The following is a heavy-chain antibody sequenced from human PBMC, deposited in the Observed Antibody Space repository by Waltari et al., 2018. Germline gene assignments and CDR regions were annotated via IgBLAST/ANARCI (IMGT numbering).Heavy chain of an antibody. V-gene: IGHV1-18*01. Sequence: QVELVQSGAEQKKPGASVRVSCKASGYKFSRHTITWVRQAPGQGLEWLGWNSHYGDTNYAQSIQGSVTMSTDTSTSTAYMELRSLRSDDTAIYYCARRWERSGNPAYFDFWGQGTLVTVSS. D-gene: IGHD3-16*01. CDR2: NSHYGDT. CDR1: GYKFSRHT. J-gene: IGHJ4*02. CDR3: ARRWERSGNPAYFDF.